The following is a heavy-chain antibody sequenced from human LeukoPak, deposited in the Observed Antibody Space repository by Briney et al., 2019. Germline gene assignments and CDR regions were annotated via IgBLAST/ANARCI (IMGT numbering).Heavy chain of an antibody. CDR1: GFTFSSYW. Sequence: GGSLRLSCAASGFTFSSYWMHWVRQAPGKGLVWVSRINSDGSSTSYADSVKGRFTISRDNAKNTLYLQMNSLRAEDTAVYYCGLSVATTGTDYWGQGTLVTVSS. V-gene: IGHV3-74*01. CDR2: INSDGSST. CDR3: GLSVATTGTDY. D-gene: IGHD5-12*01. J-gene: IGHJ4*02.